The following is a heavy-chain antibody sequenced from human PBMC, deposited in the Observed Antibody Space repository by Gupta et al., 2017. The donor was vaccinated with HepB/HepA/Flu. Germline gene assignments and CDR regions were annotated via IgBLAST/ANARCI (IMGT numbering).Heavy chain of an antibody. CDR3: ARGNYVGSAYHNFEI. CDR2: ISDSGDVT. V-gene: IGHV3-11*03. J-gene: IGHJ3*02. CDR1: GFPFSDYA. D-gene: IGHD3-3*01. Sequence: QVQLFDPGGGLVKPGGSLSLSCEASGFPFSDYAMSWIRQAPGAGREWLSDISDSGDVTNYADSVRGRFTISRDNDKNALYLQLNSLRVEDTAVYYCARGNYVGSAYHNFEIWGQGTMVTVSS.